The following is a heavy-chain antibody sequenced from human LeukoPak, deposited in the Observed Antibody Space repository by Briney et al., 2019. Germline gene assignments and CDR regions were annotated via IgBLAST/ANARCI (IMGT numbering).Heavy chain of an antibody. CDR3: ARELFQQLVQGWFDP. V-gene: IGHV1-2*02. J-gene: IGHJ5*02. CDR1: GYTFTGYY. D-gene: IGHD6-13*01. CDR2: INPNSGGT. Sequence: GASVKVSCKASGYTFTGYYMHWVRQAPGQGLEWMGWINPNSGGTNYAQKFQGRVTMTRDTSISTAYMELSRLRSDDTAVYYCARELFQQLVQGWFDPWGQGTLVTVSS.